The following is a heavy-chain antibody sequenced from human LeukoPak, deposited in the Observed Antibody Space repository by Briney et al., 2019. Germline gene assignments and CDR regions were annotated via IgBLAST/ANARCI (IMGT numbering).Heavy chain of an antibody. CDR2: ISSSGST. V-gene: IGHV4-61*02. Sequence: NTSETLSLTCTVSGDSISSGDYYWSWIRQPAGKGLEWIGRISSSGSTNYNPSLKSRVTISVDTSKNQFSLKLSSVTAADTAVYFCAREGDFGSYPFDYWGQGTLVIVAS. CDR1: GDSISSGDYY. D-gene: IGHD3-3*01. CDR3: AREGDFGSYPFDY. J-gene: IGHJ4*02.